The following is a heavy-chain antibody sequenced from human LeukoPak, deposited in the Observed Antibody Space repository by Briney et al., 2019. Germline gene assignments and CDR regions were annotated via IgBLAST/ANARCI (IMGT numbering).Heavy chain of an antibody. CDR1: GGTFSSYT. CDR3: ARILTPGYYGMDV. D-gene: IGHD1-14*01. J-gene: IGHJ6*02. CDR2: IIPILGIA. Sequence: ASVKVSCKASGGTFSSYTISWVRQAPGQGLEWMGRIIPILGIANYAQKFQGRVTITADKSTSTAYMELGSLRSEDTAVYYCARILTPGYYGMDVWGQGTTVTVSS. V-gene: IGHV1-69*02.